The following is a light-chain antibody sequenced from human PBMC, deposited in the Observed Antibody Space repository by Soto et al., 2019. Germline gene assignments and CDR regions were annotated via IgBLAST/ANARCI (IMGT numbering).Light chain of an antibody. CDR1: QSISKY. CDR2: AAS. J-gene: IGKJ2*01. CDR3: QQSYSTPPDS. V-gene: IGKV1-39*01. Sequence: DIQMTQSPSSLSASVGDRVTITCRASQSISKYLNWYQQKPGQAPNLLIYAASTLQSGVPSRFXGGASRTDFPLTSSSLQPEDFATYYWQQSYSTPPDSFGQGTNLEIK.